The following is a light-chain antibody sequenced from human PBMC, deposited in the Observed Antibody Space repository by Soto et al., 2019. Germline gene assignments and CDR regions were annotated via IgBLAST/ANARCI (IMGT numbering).Light chain of an antibody. J-gene: IGKJ1*01. CDR2: GAS. CDR3: QQYNNWPRGT. V-gene: IGKV3-15*01. Sequence: LVMTQSPATLSVSPGERATLSCRASQSVSSNLAWYQQKPGQAPRLLIYGASTRATGIPARFSGSGSGTEFTLTISSLQSEDFAVYYCQQYNNWPRGTLGQGTKVDIK. CDR1: QSVSSN.